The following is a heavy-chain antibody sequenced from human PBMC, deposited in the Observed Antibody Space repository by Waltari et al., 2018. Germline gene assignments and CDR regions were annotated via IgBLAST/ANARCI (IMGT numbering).Heavy chain of an antibody. CDR3: ARDTGLY. CDR2: IYSGGDI. CDR1: GFTVGNNF. D-gene: IGHD1-1*01. J-gene: IGHJ4*02. Sequence: EVQLVESGGGLIQPGGSLRLSCAVSGFTVGNNFMSWLRQAPGKGLEWVSLIYSGGDISYADSVKGRFTISRDSSKNTLYLQMNSLRAEDTAMYYCARDTGLYWGRGTL. V-gene: IGHV3-53*01.